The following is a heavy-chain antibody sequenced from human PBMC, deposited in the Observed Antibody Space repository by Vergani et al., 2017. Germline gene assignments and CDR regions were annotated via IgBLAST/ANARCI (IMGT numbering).Heavy chain of an antibody. CDR3: ARLDRIAAAGTSRWYFDL. CDR2: VDPEDGET. CDR1: GYTFTDYY. V-gene: IGHV1-69-2*01. D-gene: IGHD6-13*01. J-gene: IGHJ2*01. Sequence: EVQLVQSGAEVKKPGATVKISCKVSGYTFTDYYMHWVQQAPGKGLEWMGLVDPEDGETIYAEKFQGRVTITADTSTDTAYMELSSLRSEDTAVYYCARLDRIAAAGTSRWYFDLWGRGTLVTVSS.